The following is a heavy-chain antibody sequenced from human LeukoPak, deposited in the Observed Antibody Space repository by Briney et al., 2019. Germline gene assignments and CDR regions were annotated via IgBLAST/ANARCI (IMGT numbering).Heavy chain of an antibody. CDR2: INHSGST. CDR3: ARRNSSGVDY. J-gene: IGHJ4*02. D-gene: IGHD6-19*01. Sequence: SETLSLTCAVYGGSFSGYYWSWIRQPPGKGLEWIGEINHSGSTNYNPSLKSRVTISVDTSKNQFSLKLSSVTAADTAVYYCARRNSSGVDYWGRGTLVTVSS. CDR1: GGSFSGYY. V-gene: IGHV4-34*01.